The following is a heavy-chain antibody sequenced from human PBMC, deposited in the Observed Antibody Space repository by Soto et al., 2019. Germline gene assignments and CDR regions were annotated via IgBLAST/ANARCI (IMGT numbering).Heavy chain of an antibody. CDR1: GFIFSDHY. CDR2: IRNKVNSYTA. D-gene: IGHD3-9*01. CDR3: VRAGTGYQLDY. J-gene: IGHJ4*02. V-gene: IGHV3-72*01. Sequence: EVQLVESGGGLVQPGGSLRLSCAASGFIFSDHYMDWVRQASGKGLEWVGRIRNKVNSYTAEYAASVKGSFTISRDDSTNSLYLQMNSLKIEDTALYYCVRAGTGYQLDYWGQGTLVTVSS.